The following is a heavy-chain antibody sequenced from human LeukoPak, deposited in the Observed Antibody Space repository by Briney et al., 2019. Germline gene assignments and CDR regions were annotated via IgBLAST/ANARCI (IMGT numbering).Heavy chain of an antibody. CDR2: INPDGSTI. CDR1: GFTFSNYW. CDR3: ATAGNYRFDY. D-gene: IGHD1-7*01. Sequence: GGSLRLSCAASGFTFSNYWVHWVRQAPGKGLVWVSRINPDGSTISYADSVKGRFTISRDNAKNTLYLQMNCLRAEDTAVYYCATAGNYRFDYWGQGTLVTVSS. J-gene: IGHJ4*02. V-gene: IGHV3-74*01.